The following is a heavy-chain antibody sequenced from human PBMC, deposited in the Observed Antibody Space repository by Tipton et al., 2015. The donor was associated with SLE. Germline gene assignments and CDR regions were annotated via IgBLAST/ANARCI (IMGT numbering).Heavy chain of an antibody. CDR3: AKDSDFWRGYYSGNYFYCMDV. D-gene: IGHD3-3*01. Sequence: GSLRLSCAASGFTFSTYAMRWVRQAPGKGLEWVSSIGGSGISTHYAHSVKGRFTISRDNSKKTLFLQMNSLRAEDTAVYYCAKDSDFWRGYYSGNYFYCMDVWGKGTTVTVSS. J-gene: IGHJ6*03. CDR2: IGGSGIST. CDR1: GFTFSTYA. V-gene: IGHV3-23*01.